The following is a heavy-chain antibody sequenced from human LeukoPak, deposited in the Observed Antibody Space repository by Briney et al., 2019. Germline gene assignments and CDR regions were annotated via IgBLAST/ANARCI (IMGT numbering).Heavy chain of an antibody. Sequence: GGSLRLSCAASGFTSSTYAMTWVRQAPGKGLEWVSSITGIGERTYYADSVKGRFTISRDNSNNMVYLQMNSLRGEDTAVYYCAKNSAYDRSLGYYSYYMDVWGKGTTVPISS. V-gene: IGHV3-23*01. J-gene: IGHJ6*03. CDR3: AKNSAYDRSLGYYSYYMDV. CDR2: ITGIGERT. D-gene: IGHD5-12*01. CDR1: GFTSSTYA.